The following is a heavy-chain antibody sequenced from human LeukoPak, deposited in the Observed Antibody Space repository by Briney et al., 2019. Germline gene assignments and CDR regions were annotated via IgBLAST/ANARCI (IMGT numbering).Heavy chain of an antibody. J-gene: IGHJ4*02. CDR3: ARAKVRGVIIKSFDY. Sequence: GGSLRLSCAASGFTFSSYAMSWVRQAPGKGLEWVSAISGSGGRTYYADSVKGRFTISRDNSKNPLYLQMNSLRAEDTAVYYCARAKVRGVIIKSFDYWGQGTLVTVSS. D-gene: IGHD3-10*01. CDR2: ISGSGGRT. CDR1: GFTFSSYA. V-gene: IGHV3-23*01.